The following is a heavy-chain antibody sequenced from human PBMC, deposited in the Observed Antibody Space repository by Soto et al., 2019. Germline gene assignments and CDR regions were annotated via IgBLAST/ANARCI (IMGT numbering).Heavy chain of an antibody. J-gene: IGHJ4*02. V-gene: IGHV3-11*01. CDR1: GFTFSDYY. CDR3: ARTVVVRGGKATPVYYFDY. Sequence: GGSLRLSCAASGFTFSDYYMSWIRQAPGKGLEWVSYISSSGSTIYYADSVKGRFTISRDNAKNSPYLQMNSLRAEDTAVYYCARTVVVRGGKATPVYYFDYWGQGTLVTVSS. CDR2: ISSSGSTI. D-gene: IGHD3-10*01.